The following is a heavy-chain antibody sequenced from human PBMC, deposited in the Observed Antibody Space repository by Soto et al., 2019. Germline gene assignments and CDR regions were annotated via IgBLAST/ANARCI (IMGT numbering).Heavy chain of an antibody. Sequence: PGGSLRLSCAASGFTFSSYWMSWVRQAPGKGLEWVANIKQDGSEKYYVDSVKGRFTISRDNAKNSLYLQMNSLRAEDTAVYYCARDPVYCSGGSCYSEYFQHWGQGTLVTVSS. V-gene: IGHV3-7*01. CDR3: ARDPVYCSGGSCYSEYFQH. J-gene: IGHJ1*01. CDR1: GFTFSSYW. CDR2: IKQDGSEK. D-gene: IGHD2-15*01.